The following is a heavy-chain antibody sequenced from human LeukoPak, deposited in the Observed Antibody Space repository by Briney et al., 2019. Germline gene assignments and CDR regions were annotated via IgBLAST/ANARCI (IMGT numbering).Heavy chain of an antibody. J-gene: IGHJ3*02. CDR3: ARVRSSGYSSSWDDAFDI. CDR1: GFTVSSNY. CDR2: IYSGGST. Sequence: PGGSLRLSCAASGFTVSSNYMSWVRQAPGKGLEWVSVIYSGGSTYYADSAKGRFTISRDNSKNTLYLQMNSLRAEDTAVYYCARVRSSGYSSSWDDAFDIWGQGTMVTVSS. V-gene: IGHV3-53*01. D-gene: IGHD6-13*01.